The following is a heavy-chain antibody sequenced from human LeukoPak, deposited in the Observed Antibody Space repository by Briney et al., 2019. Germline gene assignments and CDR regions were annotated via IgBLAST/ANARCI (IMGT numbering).Heavy chain of an antibody. CDR1: GYTFTSYG. D-gene: IGHD5-12*01. CDR3: ARGGGYDRLDY. Sequence: WASVKVSCKASGYTFTSYGVSWVRQAPGQGLEWMGWISTYNGNTNYAQKLQGRVTTTTDTSTSTAYMELRSLRSNDTAVYYCARGGGYDRLDYWGQGTLVTVSS. V-gene: IGHV1-18*01. J-gene: IGHJ4*02. CDR2: ISTYNGNT.